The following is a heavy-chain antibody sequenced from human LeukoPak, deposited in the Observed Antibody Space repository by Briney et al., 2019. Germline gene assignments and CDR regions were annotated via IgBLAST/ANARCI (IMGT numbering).Heavy chain of an antibody. Sequence: PGGSLRLSCAASGFTFSDYYMSWIRQAPGKGLEWVSYISSSGSTIYYADSVKGRFTISRDNAKNSLYLQMNSLRAEDTAVYYCARDDSFDVNAYYYANHQGGYWGQGTLVTVSS. CDR3: ARDDSFDVNAYYYANHQGGY. J-gene: IGHJ4*02. CDR1: GFTFSDYY. V-gene: IGHV3-11*01. CDR2: ISSSGSTI. D-gene: IGHD3-10*01.